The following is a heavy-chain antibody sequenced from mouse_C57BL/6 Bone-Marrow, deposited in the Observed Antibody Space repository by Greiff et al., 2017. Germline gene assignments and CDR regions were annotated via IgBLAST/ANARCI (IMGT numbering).Heavy chain of an antibody. Sequence: QVQLKESGPELVKPGASVKISCKASGYAFSSSWMNWVKQRPGKGLEWIGRIYPGDGDTNYNGKFKGKATLTADKSSSTAYMQLSSLTSEDSAVYFCAMIYYGNSAWFAYWGQGTLVTVSA. CDR3: AMIYYGNSAWFAY. J-gene: IGHJ3*01. CDR1: GYAFSSSW. V-gene: IGHV1-82*01. D-gene: IGHD2-1*01. CDR2: IYPGDGDT.